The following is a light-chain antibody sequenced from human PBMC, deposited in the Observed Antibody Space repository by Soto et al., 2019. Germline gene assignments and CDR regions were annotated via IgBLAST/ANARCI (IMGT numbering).Light chain of an antibody. Sequence: EIVMTQSPATLSVSPGEGATLSCRASQSVSSKLAWYQQKPGQAPRLLIYGASTRATGIPARFSGSESGTEFDLTITSLQSEDFAVYYCQQYDNLPFTFGPGTKVDIK. J-gene: IGKJ3*01. CDR3: QQYDNLPFT. CDR1: QSVSSK. CDR2: GAS. V-gene: IGKV3-15*01.